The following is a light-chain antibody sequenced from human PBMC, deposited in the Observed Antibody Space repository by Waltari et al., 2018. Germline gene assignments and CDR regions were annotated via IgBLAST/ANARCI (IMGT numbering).Light chain of an antibody. CDR2: KNN. J-gene: IGLJ3*02. V-gene: IGLV1-47*01. Sequence: QSVLTQPPSASGTPGQGVIISCSGSNSNLGSHNLYWYQHLPGTAPKLLIYKNNQRPSGVPERFSGSKSGTSASLAISGLRSEDEADYYCAAWDDSLSGRVFGGGTKLTVL. CDR3: AAWDDSLSGRV. CDR1: NSNLGSHN.